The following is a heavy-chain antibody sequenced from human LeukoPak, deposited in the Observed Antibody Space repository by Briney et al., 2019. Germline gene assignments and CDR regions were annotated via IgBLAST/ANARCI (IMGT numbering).Heavy chain of an antibody. D-gene: IGHD2-21*02. CDR1: GFTFSSYA. CDR2: ISSNGGST. J-gene: IGHJ4*02. V-gene: IGHV3-64*01. Sequence: GGSLRLSCAASGFTFSSYAMHWVRQAPGKGLEYVTAISSNGGSTYYANSVKGRFTISRDNSKNTLYLQMGSLRAEDMAVHYCARDPGGSNIVVVTAHFDYWGQGTLVTVSS. CDR3: ARDPGGSNIVVVTAHFDY.